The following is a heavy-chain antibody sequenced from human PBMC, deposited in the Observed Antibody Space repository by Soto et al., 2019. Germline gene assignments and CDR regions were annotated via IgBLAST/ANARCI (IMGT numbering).Heavy chain of an antibody. Sequence: QLQLKESGPGLVKPSETLSLTCSVSGGSIDTDSYNWDWIRQPPGKGLEWIGTIYYSGSADYNPTLKSRVTISIGPSVYQLALNSNSMTAANAALYFCVRVFGTALETWG. CDR1: GGSIDTDSYN. D-gene: IGHD3-3*01. J-gene: IGHJ6*01. CDR3: VRVFGTALET. CDR2: IYYSGSA. V-gene: IGHV4-39*02.